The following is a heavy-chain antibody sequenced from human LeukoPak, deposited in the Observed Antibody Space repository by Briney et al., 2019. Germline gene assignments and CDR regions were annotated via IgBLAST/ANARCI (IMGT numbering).Heavy chain of an antibody. CDR1: GGSISSGDYY. V-gene: IGHV4-30-4*01. J-gene: IGHJ3*02. D-gene: IGHD3-22*01. CDR2: IYYSGST. Sequence: PSETLSLTCTVSGGSISSGDYYWSWIRQPPGKGLEWIGYIYYSGSTYYNPSLKSRVTISVDTSKNQFSLKLSSVTAADTAVYYCARERRETYDSLRTNAFDIWGQGTMVTVSS. CDR3: ARERRETYDSLRTNAFDI.